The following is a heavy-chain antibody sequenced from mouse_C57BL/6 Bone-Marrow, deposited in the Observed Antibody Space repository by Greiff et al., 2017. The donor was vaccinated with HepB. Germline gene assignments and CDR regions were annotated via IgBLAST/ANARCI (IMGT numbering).Heavy chain of an antibody. CDR2: IDPETGGT. V-gene: IGHV1-15*01. D-gene: IGHD4-1*02. CDR1: GYTFTDYE. CDR3: TRGNWDGFAY. J-gene: IGHJ3*01. Sequence: VQLQQSGAELVRPGASVTLSCKASGYTFTDYEMHWVKQTPVHGLEWIGAIDPETGGTAYNQKFKGKAILTADKSSSTAYMELRSLTSEDSAVYYCTRGNWDGFAYWGQGTLVTVSA.